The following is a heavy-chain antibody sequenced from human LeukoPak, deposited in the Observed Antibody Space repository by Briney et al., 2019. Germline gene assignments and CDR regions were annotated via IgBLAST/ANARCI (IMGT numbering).Heavy chain of an antibody. CDR2: MKQEGRET. V-gene: IGHV3-7*05. Sequence: GGSLRLSCVAPGFTFSNYWMSWVRQAPGKGLEWVANMKQEGRETYYVDPVKGRFTISRDNAKNSLYLQMNSLRAEDTAVYYCAREGTYSGYDLTDSWGQGTLVTVSS. CDR1: GFTFSNYW. CDR3: AREGTYSGYDLTDS. D-gene: IGHD5-12*01. J-gene: IGHJ4*02.